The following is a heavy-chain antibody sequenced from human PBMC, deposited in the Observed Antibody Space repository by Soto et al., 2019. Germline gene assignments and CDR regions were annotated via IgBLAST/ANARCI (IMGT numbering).Heavy chain of an antibody. D-gene: IGHD6-6*01. V-gene: IGHV1-69*13. CDR3: ARDTGEQLVDVSPYYYYYYGMDV. Sequence: SVKVSCKASGGTFSSYAIICVRQAPGQWLEWMGGIIPIFGTANDAQKFQGRVTITADEYTSTAYLELSSLSSEDTAVYYCARDTGEQLVDVSPYYYYYYGMDVWGQGTTVTVSS. CDR1: GGTFSSYA. CDR2: IIPIFGTA. J-gene: IGHJ6*02.